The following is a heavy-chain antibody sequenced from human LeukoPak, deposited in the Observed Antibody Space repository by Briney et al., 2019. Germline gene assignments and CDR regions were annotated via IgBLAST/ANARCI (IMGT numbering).Heavy chain of an antibody. CDR2: MYYSGSGST. V-gene: IGHV4-59*05. CDR1: GGSISNYY. D-gene: IGHD6-19*01. CDR3: ARHLSFYRSGFYSPLFYFDY. Sequence: SETLSLTCTVSGGSISNYYWNWIRQPPGKGLEWIGSMYYSGSGSTYNNPSLKSRLTISVDTSKNQFSLKLSSVTAADTAVYFCARHLSFYRSGFYSPLFYFDYWGQGTLVTVSS. J-gene: IGHJ4*02.